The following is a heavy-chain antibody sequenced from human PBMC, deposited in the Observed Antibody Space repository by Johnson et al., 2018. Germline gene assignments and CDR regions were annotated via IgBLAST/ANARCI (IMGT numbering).Heavy chain of an antibody. CDR2: IGHDGSYK. J-gene: IGHJ6*02. V-gene: IGHV3-33*06. CDR1: GFTFSNYG. CDR3: AKEDCPTGVCHLGYGLDV. D-gene: IGHD2-8*01. Sequence: VQLVQSGGGVVQPGRSLRLSCAASGFTFSNYGMHWVRQAPGKGLEWVAVIGHDGSYKDYGDSVKGRFTFSRDNPKNTLYMQINSLRAEDTAIYYCAKEDCPTGVCHLGYGLDVWGQGTTVTVSS.